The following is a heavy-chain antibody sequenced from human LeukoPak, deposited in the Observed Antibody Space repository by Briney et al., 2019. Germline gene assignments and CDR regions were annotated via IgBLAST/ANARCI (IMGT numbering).Heavy chain of an antibody. CDR3: ATERRKYFDY. Sequence: GGSLRLSCAASGFTFDDYTMHWVRQAPRKGLEWVSLITWDGGSTFYTDSVRGRFTISRDDSRNSLYLQMNSLRTEDTALYYCATERRKYFDYWGQGALVTVSS. CDR1: GFTFDDYT. J-gene: IGHJ4*02. CDR2: ITWDGGST. V-gene: IGHV3-43*01.